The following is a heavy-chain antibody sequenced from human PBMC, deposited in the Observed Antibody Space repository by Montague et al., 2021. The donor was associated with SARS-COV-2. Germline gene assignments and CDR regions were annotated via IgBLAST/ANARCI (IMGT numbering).Heavy chain of an antibody. CDR1: GGSISSSNW. CDR2: SNHSGGT. J-gene: IGHJ5*02. V-gene: IGHV4-4*02. Sequence: SETLSLTCAVSGGSISSSNWWSWVRRPPGKGLEWIGESNHSGGTNYNPYLKGRVTISVDTSKNQFSLKLTSVTAADTAVYYCARGPRITMIVVVITDIWFDPWGQGTLVTVSS. D-gene: IGHD3-22*01. CDR3: ARGPRITMIVVVITDIWFDP.